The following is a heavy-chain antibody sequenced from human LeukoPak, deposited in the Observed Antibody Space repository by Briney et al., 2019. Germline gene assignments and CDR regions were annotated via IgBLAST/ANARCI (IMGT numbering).Heavy chain of an antibody. D-gene: IGHD2-21*02. CDR3: ARDRCGGDCPLDY. V-gene: IGHV4-4*02. Sequence: SETLSLTCAVSGGSISSSYWWTWVRQPPGKGLEWIGEIYHSGSTNYNPSLKSRVTISVDKSKNQFSLNLSSVTAADTAVYYCARDRCGGDCPLDYWGQGTLVTVSS. CDR2: IYHSGST. CDR1: GGSISSSYW. J-gene: IGHJ4*02.